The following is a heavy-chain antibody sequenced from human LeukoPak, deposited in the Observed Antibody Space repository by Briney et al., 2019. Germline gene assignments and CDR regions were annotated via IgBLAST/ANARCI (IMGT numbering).Heavy chain of an antibody. V-gene: IGHV3-53*01. CDR1: GFTVSTNS. Sequence: PGGSLRLSCTVSGFTVSTNSMSWVRQAPGKGLEWVSFIYSDNTHYADSVKGRFTISRDNSKNTLYLQMNSLRAEDTAVYYCAKERGSSNVFDYWGQGTLVTVSS. CDR2: IYSDNT. J-gene: IGHJ4*02. D-gene: IGHD6-13*01. CDR3: AKERGSSNVFDY.